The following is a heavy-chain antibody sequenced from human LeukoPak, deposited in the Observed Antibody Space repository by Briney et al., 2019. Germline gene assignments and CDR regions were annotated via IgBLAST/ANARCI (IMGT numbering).Heavy chain of an antibody. Sequence: GASVKVSCKASGFTFTDYYLHWVRQAPGQGLEWMGRIILNGGATNYAQKFQGRVTLTRDTSISTAYMELSRQTSDDTAVYYCATDSGNHNFNYWGQGTLVTVSS. V-gene: IGHV1-2*06. CDR3: ATDSGNHNFNY. CDR2: IILNGGAT. D-gene: IGHD1-14*01. CDR1: GFTFTDYY. J-gene: IGHJ4*02.